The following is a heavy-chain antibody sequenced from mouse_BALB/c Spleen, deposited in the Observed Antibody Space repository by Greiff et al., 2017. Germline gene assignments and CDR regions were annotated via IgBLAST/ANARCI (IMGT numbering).Heavy chain of an antibody. CDR2: ISNLAYSI. J-gene: IGHJ4*01. CDR1: GFTFSDYG. Sequence: EVKVVESGGGLVQPGGSRKLSCAASGFTFSDYGMAWVRQAPGKGPEWVAFISNLAYSIYYADTVTGRFTISRENAKNTLYLEMSSLRSEDTAMYYCARVHTAMDYWGQGTSVTVSS. CDR3: ARVHTAMDY. V-gene: IGHV5-15*02.